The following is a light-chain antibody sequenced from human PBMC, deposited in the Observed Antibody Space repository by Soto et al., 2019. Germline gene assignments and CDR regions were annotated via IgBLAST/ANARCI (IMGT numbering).Light chain of an antibody. CDR1: QDISNY. CDR2: DAF. J-gene: IGKJ5*01. V-gene: IGKV1-33*01. CDR3: QQYDHLPLT. Sequence: DIQMTQSPSSLSASVGDRVTITCQASQDISNYLNWYQQKPGKAPKLLIYDAFNLKTGVPSRFSGSGSGTDFTFTISSLQPEDIATYYCQQYDHLPLTFGQGTRLEIX.